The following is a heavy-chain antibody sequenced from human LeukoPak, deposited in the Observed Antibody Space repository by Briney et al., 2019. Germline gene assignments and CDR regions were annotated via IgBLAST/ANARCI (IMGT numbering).Heavy chain of an antibody. CDR2: IYTSGST. J-gene: IGHJ3*02. Sequence: SETLSLTCTVSGGSISSGSYYWSWIRQPAGKGLEWIGRIYTSGSTNYNPSLKSRVTISVDTSKNQFSLKPSSVTAADTAVYYCARDRTSGWYRSTNSDAFDIWGQGTMVTVSS. D-gene: IGHD6-19*01. CDR3: ARDRTSGWYRSTNSDAFDI. V-gene: IGHV4-61*02. CDR1: GGSISSGSYY.